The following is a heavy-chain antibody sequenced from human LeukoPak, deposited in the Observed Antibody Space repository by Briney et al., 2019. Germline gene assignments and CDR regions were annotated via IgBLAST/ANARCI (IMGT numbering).Heavy chain of an antibody. CDR1: GFTFSSYW. J-gene: IGHJ4*02. D-gene: IGHD3-16*02. CDR3: ARGPYYDYVWGSYRYPFDY. CDR2: IKQDGSEK. Sequence: PGGSLRLSCAASGFTFSSYWMSWVRQAPGKGLEWVANIKQDGSEKYYVDSVKGRFTISRDNAKNSLYLQMNSLRAEDTAVYYCARGPYYDYVWGSYRYPFDYWGQGTLVTVSS. V-gene: IGHV3-7*01.